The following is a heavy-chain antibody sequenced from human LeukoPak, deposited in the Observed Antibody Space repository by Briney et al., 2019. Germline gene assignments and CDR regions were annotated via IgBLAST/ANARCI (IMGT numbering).Heavy chain of an antibody. D-gene: IGHD6-19*01. Sequence: PGGSLRLSCAASGFTFSSYWMHWVRQVAGKGLVWVARINGDASNTTYADSVKGRFTISRDNAKNTLYLQMNSLRVDDTAVYYCARGLRIAVAGNIDYWGQGTLVTVSS. CDR1: GFTFSSYW. V-gene: IGHV3-74*03. CDR2: INGDASNT. CDR3: ARGLRIAVAGNIDY. J-gene: IGHJ4*02.